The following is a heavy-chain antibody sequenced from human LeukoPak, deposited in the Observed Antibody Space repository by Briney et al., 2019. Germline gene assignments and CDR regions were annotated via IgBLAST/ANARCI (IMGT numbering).Heavy chain of an antibody. CDR3: AKSTITFGGVSGNWFDS. CDR1: GFTFDDYA. D-gene: IGHD3-16*01. J-gene: IGHJ5*01. CDR2: ISWNSGSI. V-gene: IGHV3-9*01. Sequence: GGSLRLSCAASGFTFDDYAMHWVRQAPGKGLEWVSGISWNSGSIGYADSVKGRFTISRDNAKNSLYLQMNSPRAEDTALYYCAKSTITFGGVSGNWFDSWGQGTLVTVSS.